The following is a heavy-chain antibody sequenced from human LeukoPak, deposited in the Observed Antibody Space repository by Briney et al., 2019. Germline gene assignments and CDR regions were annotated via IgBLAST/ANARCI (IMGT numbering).Heavy chain of an antibody. CDR3: ARGRDEANSHYNGFWSGFYAGVYFDY. Sequence: SETLSLTCAVYGGSFSGHYWTWIRQSPGKGLEWVGGINHNGSNTYNPSVKSRVTISVDTSKKQLSLNLTSMTAADTAVYYCARGRDEANSHYNGFWSGFYAGVYFDYWGQGTLVTVSS. CDR1: GGSFSGHY. CDR2: INHNGSN. J-gene: IGHJ4*02. D-gene: IGHD3-3*01. V-gene: IGHV4-34*01.